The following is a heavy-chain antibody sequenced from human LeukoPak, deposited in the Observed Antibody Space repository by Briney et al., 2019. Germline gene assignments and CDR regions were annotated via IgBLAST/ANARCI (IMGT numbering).Heavy chain of an antibody. CDR2: INHSGST. CDR3: ARGFPYYYDSSGY. D-gene: IGHD3-22*01. Sequence: PSETLSLTCAVYGGSFSGYYWSWIRQPPGKGLEWIGEINHSGSTNYNPSLKSRVTISVDTSKNQFPLKLSSVTAADTAVYYCARGFPYYYDSSGYWGQGTLVTVSS. CDR1: GGSFSGYY. V-gene: IGHV4-34*01. J-gene: IGHJ4*02.